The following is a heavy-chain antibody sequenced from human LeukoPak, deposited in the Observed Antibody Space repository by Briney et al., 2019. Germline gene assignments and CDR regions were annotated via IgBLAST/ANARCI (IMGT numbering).Heavy chain of an antibody. D-gene: IGHD1-14*01. Sequence: ASVKVSCMTSGYIFTHYYMHWVRQAPGQGLEWMGWINPNSGGTDYPQKFQGRVTMTRDTSISTAYMELSRLTSDDTAVYFCARSLSTSSSNQFDAWGQGTLVTVSS. J-gene: IGHJ4*02. CDR1: GYIFTHYY. CDR3: ARSLSTSSSNQFDA. V-gene: IGHV1-2*02. CDR2: INPNSGGT.